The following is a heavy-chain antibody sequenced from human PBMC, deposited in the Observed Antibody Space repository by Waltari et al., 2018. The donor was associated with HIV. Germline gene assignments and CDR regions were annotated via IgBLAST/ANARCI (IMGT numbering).Heavy chain of an antibody. Sequence: QVRLEQWGAGLLKPSETLSLTCAVYGTSFTGYYWTWIRQSPGGGLQWIDEVDHRGSTHYNPSLKSRVSMSVDTFKHQFSLKLASVTAADTAVYYCANLISMTATDVFDVWGQGTLVSVSS. CDR1: GTSFTGYY. CDR2: VDHRGST. V-gene: IGHV4-34*01. CDR3: ANLISMTATDVFDV. D-gene: IGHD2-21*02. J-gene: IGHJ3*01.